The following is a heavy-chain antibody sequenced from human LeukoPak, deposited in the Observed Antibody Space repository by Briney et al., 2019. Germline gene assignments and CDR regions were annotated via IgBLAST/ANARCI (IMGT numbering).Heavy chain of an antibody. CDR2: ICSSGGRT. V-gene: IGHV3-23*01. CDR1: GFTFSSYA. Sequence: GGSLRLSCAASGFTFSSYAINWVRQAPGKGVEWGSSICSSGGRTYYADSVKGRFTISRDNSKNTLYPQMNSLRPEDTAVYYCAKPARTDYADYWGQGTLVTVPS. J-gene: IGHJ4*02. CDR3: AKPARTDYADY.